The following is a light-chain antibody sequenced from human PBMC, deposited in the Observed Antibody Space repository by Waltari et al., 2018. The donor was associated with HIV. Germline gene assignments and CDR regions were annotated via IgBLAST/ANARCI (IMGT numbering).Light chain of an antibody. CDR1: ECNSNG. Sequence: DIQMTQSPSTLSASVGDRVTITCRANECNSNGLALYQQKPGKAPKPPIYKASRLESGVPTRFSGSGAGTEYTLTISSLQPDDFATYYRQEYSGYFRTFGQGTKVEIK. J-gene: IGKJ1*01. CDR3: QEYSGYFRT. V-gene: IGKV1-5*03. CDR2: KAS.